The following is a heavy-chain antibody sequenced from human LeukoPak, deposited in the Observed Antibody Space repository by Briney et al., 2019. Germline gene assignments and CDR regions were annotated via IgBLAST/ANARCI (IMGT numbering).Heavy chain of an antibody. J-gene: IGHJ5*02. CDR3: ARGTPYNP. CDR2: IHYSGTT. V-gene: IGHV4-39*07. D-gene: IGHD4-11*01. CDR1: GASIDSGRYY. Sequence: SETLSLTCTVSGASIDSGRYYWGWIRQPPGKGLEWIGSIHYSGTTYCNPSLKSRVTISIDTSNNQFSLKLSSVTAADTAVYYCARGTPYNPWGQGTLVTVSS.